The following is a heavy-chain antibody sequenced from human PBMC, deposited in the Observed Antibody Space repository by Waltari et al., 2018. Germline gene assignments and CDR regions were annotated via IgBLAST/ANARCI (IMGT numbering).Heavy chain of an antibody. J-gene: IGHJ4*02. CDR2: INSDGSST. D-gene: IGHD3-22*01. V-gene: IGHV3-74*01. CDR3: ASMGKNYYDSSGHLRGY. Sequence: EVQLVESGGGLVQPGGSLRLACAASGFAFSFLWWDWVRRVQGKGLVWVARINSDGSSTSYADSVKGRFTISRDNAKDTLSLQMNSLRAEDTAVYYCASMGKNYYDSSGHLRGYWGQGTLVTVSS. CDR1: GFAFSFLW.